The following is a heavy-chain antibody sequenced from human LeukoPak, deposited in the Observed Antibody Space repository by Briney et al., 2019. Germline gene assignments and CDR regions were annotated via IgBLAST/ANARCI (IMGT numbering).Heavy chain of an antibody. CDR3: AREGQQWFHCAFDI. CDR2: IYYTGST. Sequence: SETLSLTCTVSGGSISSYYWRWIRQPPGKGLEWIGYIYYTGSTNYNPSLKSRVTIGLDTSKNQLSLKLSSVTAADTAVYYCAREGQQWFHCAFDIWGQGKMVTVSS. D-gene: IGHD5-18*01. CDR1: GGSISSYY. J-gene: IGHJ3*02. V-gene: IGHV4-59*01.